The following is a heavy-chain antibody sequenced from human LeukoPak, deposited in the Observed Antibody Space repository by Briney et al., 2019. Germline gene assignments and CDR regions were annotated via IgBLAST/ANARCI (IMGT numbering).Heavy chain of an antibody. CDR3: ASNVAVAGDYNWFDP. J-gene: IGHJ5*02. Sequence: EASVNVSCKASGYTFTSYGISWVRQAPGQGLEWMGWISAYNGNTNYAQKLQGRVTMTTDTSTSTAYMELRSLRSDDTAVYYCASNVAVAGDYNWFDPWGQGTLVTVSS. V-gene: IGHV1-18*01. CDR2: ISAYNGNT. CDR1: GYTFTSYG. D-gene: IGHD6-19*01.